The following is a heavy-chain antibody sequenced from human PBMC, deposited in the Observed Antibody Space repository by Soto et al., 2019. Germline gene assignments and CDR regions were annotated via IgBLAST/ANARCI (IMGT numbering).Heavy chain of an antibody. CDR3: AKLQAYTYGPGAYFDY. Sequence: PXGSLRLFCAASGFTFSSYAMSLVRQAPGKGLEWVSAISGSGGSTDYVDSVKGRFTISRDNSKNTLYLQMNSLRAEDSAVYYCAKLQAYTYGPGAYFDYWGQGTLVTVSS. CDR2: ISGSGGST. J-gene: IGHJ4*02. D-gene: IGHD5-18*01. V-gene: IGHV3-23*01. CDR1: GFTFSSYA.